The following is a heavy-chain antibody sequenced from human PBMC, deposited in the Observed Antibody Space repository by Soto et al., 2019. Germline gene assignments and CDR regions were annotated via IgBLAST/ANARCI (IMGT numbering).Heavy chain of an antibody. D-gene: IGHD1-26*01. Sequence: QITLKESGPTLVKPTQTLTLTCTFSGFSLSTSGVGVGWIRQPPGKALEWLALIYWDDDKRYSPSLKSRLTIXXDXSXRHVVLTMNNMDPVDTATYYCAPSRIVGARSTWFDPWGQGTLVTVSS. V-gene: IGHV2-5*02. CDR2: IYWDDDK. CDR1: GFSLSTSGVG. CDR3: APSRIVGARSTWFDP. J-gene: IGHJ5*02.